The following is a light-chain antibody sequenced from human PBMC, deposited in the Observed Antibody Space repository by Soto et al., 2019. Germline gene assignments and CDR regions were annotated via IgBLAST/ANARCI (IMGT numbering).Light chain of an antibody. J-gene: IGKJ1*01. V-gene: IGKV1-5*03. CDR1: QSISSW. CDR2: KAS. CDR3: QQYNSYSRWT. Sequence: DLQMTQSPSTLSASVGDRVTITCRASQSISSWLAWYQQKPGEAPKLLIYKASSLESGVPSRFSGSGSGTEFTLTISSLQPDDFATYYCQQYNSYSRWTFGQGTKVEIK.